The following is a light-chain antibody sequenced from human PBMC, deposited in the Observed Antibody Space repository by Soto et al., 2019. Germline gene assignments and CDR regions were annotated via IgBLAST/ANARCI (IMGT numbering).Light chain of an antibody. J-gene: IGKJ5*01. CDR2: GLS. CDR1: QSINND. Sequence: IVLTQSPSTLSVSPGERATLSCRASQSINNDYFSWYQQKPGQAPRLLTYGLSTRATGVPPRFRASGSGTDFTITISILKSDDCAVYSCQQSSQCPITFGHGTRLEVK. V-gene: IGKV3-15*01. CDR3: QQSSQCPIT.